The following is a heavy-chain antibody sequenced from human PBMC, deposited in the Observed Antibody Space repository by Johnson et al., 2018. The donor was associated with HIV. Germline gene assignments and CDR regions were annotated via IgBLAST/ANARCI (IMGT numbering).Heavy chain of an antibody. D-gene: IGHD5-24*01. Sequence: VQLVESGGGLVQPGGSLRLSCAASGFTFSNSDMNWVHQAPGKGLEWVWGVSWNGSRTHYADSVKGRFIISRDNSRNTLYLQTNSLRAEDTAVYYCVRACRDGYTCDVYDIWGQGTMLTVSS. CDR2: VSWNGSRT. CDR3: VRACRDGYTCDVYDI. V-gene: IGHV3-35*01. CDR1: GFTFSNSD. J-gene: IGHJ3*02.